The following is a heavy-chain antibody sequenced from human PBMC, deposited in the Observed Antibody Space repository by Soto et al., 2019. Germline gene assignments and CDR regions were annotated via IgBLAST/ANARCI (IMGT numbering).Heavy chain of an antibody. V-gene: IGHV1-2*02. CDR1: GYAFTGYY. D-gene: IGHD6-6*01. Sequence: ASVKVSCKASGYAFTGYYMHWVRQAPGQGLEWMGWINPNSGGTNYAQKFQGRVTMTRDTSISTAYMELSRLRSDDTAVYYCARVVAARPASWFDPWGQGTLVTVSS. CDR3: ARVVAARPASWFDP. J-gene: IGHJ5*02. CDR2: INPNSGGT.